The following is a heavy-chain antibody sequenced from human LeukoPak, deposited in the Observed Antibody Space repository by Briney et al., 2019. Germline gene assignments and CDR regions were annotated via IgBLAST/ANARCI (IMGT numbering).Heavy chain of an antibody. D-gene: IGHD3-10*02. V-gene: IGHV3-21*01. CDR2: ISSGSTYI. J-gene: IGHJ6*04. CDR1: GFTFSSYS. CDR3: AELGITMIGGV. Sequence: GGSLRLSCAASGFTFSSYSMNWVRQAPGKGLEWVSSISSGSTYIYYADSLEGRFTISRGNAKNALYLQMNSLRAEDTAVYYCAELGITMIGGVWGKGTTVTISS.